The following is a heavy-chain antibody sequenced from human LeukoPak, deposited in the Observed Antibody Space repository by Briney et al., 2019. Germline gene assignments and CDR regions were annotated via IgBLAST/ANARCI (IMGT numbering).Heavy chain of an antibody. CDR2: TRNKANSHTT. CDR3: TSCAYDYRFFEN. CDR1: GFTFSEYY. Sequence: GGSLRLSCAASGFTFSEYYMYWVRQAPGKGLEWVARTRNKANSHTTEYAASVKGRFTISRDDSKNSLYLQMNSLKTEDTAVYYCTSCAYDYRFFENWGQGTLVTVSS. D-gene: IGHD5-12*01. J-gene: IGHJ4*02. V-gene: IGHV3-72*01.